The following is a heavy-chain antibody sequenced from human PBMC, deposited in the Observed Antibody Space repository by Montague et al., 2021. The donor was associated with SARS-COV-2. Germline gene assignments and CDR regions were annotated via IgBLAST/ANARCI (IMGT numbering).Heavy chain of an antibody. CDR2: INWNGGST. D-gene: IGHD1-26*01. CDR1: GFTFGDYG. CDR3: ARAGWDYYYGMDV. Sequence: SLRLSCAASGFTFGDYGMSWVRQAPGKGLEWVSGINWNGGSTGYADSVEGRFTISRDNAKNSLYLQMNSLRAEDTALYYCARAGWDYYYGMDVWGQGTTVTVSS. V-gene: IGHV3-20*04. J-gene: IGHJ6*02.